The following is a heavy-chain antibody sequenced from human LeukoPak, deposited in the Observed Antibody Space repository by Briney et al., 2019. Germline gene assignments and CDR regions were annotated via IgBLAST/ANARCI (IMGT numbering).Heavy chain of an antibody. Sequence: SETLSLTCAVYGGSFSGYYWSWIRQPPGKGLEWIGEINHSGSTNYNPSLKSRVTISVDTSKNQFSLKLSSVTAADTAVYYCARQHGWLRYFDWSLRASGFDPWGQGTLVTVSS. CDR1: GGSFSGYY. CDR2: INHSGST. D-gene: IGHD3-9*01. J-gene: IGHJ5*02. V-gene: IGHV4-34*01. CDR3: ARQHGWLRYFDWSLRASGFDP.